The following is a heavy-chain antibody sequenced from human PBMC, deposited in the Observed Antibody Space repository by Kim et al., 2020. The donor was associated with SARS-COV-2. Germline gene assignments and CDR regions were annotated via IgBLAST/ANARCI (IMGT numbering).Heavy chain of an antibody. CDR2: INMEGSST. J-gene: IGHJ4*02. D-gene: IGHD5-12*01. CDR1: GFTFSSHW. V-gene: IGHV3-74*01. Sequence: GGSLRLSCAASGFTFSSHWMHWVRLAPGEGLVWISRINMEGSSTYYADSVKGRFTISRDNAKNTLYLQMSSLRAEDTAVYYCAGGYPTDYWGQGTLVTVSS. CDR3: AGGYPTDY.